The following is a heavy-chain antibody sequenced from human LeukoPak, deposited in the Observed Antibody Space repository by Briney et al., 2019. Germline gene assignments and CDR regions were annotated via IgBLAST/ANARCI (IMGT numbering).Heavy chain of an antibody. V-gene: IGHV3-21*01. D-gene: IGHD5-24*01. J-gene: IGHJ4*02. Sequence: GGTLRLSCAASGFTFSSYSMNWVRQAPGKGLEWVSSISSGSSYIYYADSVKGRFTISRDNAKNSLYLQMNSLRAEDTAVYYCAREGDGYNSPFDYWGQGTLVTVSS. CDR2: ISSGSSYI. CDR1: GFTFSSYS. CDR3: AREGDGYNSPFDY.